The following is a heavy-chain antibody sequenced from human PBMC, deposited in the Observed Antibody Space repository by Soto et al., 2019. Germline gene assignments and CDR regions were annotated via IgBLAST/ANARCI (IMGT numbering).Heavy chain of an antibody. CDR2: ISSTSRYT. CDR1: GFTFSDYY. V-gene: IGHV3-11*05. CDR3: ARERNGYNSIFDY. J-gene: IGHJ4*02. Sequence: GGSLRLSCAASGFTFSDYYMTWIRQAPGKGLEWVSYISSTSRYTNYADSVKGRFTISRDNAKNSLYLQMNSLRAEDTAVYYCARERNGYNSIFDYWGQGTLVTVSS. D-gene: IGHD5-12*01.